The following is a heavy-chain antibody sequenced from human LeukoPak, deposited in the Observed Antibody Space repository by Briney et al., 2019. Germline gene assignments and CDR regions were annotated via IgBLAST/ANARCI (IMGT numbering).Heavy chain of an antibody. CDR2: INPNSGGT. D-gene: IGHD6-25*01. CDR1: GYTFTGYY. V-gene: IGHV1-2*02. CDR3: ARVAGWGSSGYFDY. Sequence: ASVKVSYKASGYTFTGYYMHWVRQAPGQGLEWMGWINPNSGGTNYAQKFQGRVTMTRDTSISTAYMELSRLRSDDTAVYYCARVAGWGSSGYFDYWGQGTLVTVSS. J-gene: IGHJ4*02.